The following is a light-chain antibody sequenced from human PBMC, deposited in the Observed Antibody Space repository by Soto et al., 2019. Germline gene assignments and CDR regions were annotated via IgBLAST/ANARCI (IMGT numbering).Light chain of an antibody. V-gene: IGLV2-14*01. CDR3: ISYTRNSTLV. Sequence: QSVLTPPASVSGSPGPSITISCPGTSRDVGAYNYVSWYQQHPGKAPKLMIYEVSNRPSGVSNRFSGSKSGNTASLTISGLQAEDEADYYCISYTRNSTLVFGGGTKRTVL. CDR1: SRDVGAYNY. CDR2: EVS. J-gene: IGLJ2*01.